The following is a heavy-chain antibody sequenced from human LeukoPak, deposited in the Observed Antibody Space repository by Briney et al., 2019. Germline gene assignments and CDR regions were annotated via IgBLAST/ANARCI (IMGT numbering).Heavy chain of an antibody. CDR1: GFTFSSYT. CDR2: ISFDGSNK. J-gene: IGHJ4*02. D-gene: IGHD3-22*01. Sequence: GGSLRLSCAASGFTFSSYTIHWVRQPPGKGLEWVAVISFDGSNKYYADSVKGRFTISRDNSKNTLYLQMNSLRAEDTAVYYCARDGHSSGDYFDYWGQGTLVTVSS. CDR3: ARDGHSSGDYFDY. V-gene: IGHV3-30-3*01.